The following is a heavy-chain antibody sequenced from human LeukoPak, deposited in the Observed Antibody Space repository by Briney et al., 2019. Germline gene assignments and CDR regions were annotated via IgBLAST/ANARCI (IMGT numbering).Heavy chain of an antibody. CDR1: GFTSSDYY. CDR3: ARGRFNTYYFDY. D-gene: IGHD3-10*01. Sequence: GGSLRLSCAASGFTSSDYYMSWIRQAPGKGLEWVSYISSSGCTKYYADSVKGRLTISRDNAENSLYLQMNSLRAEDTAVYYCARGRFNTYYFDYWGQGTLVTVSS. CDR2: ISSSGCTK. V-gene: IGHV3-11*01. J-gene: IGHJ4*02.